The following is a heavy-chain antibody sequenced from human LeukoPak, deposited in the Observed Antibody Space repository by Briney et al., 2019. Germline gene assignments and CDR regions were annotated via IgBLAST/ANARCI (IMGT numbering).Heavy chain of an antibody. CDR1: GYTFTGYY. V-gene: IGHV1-2*02. Sequence: ASVKVSCKASGYTFTGYYMHWVRQAPGQGLEWMGGINPNSGGTNYAQKFQGRVTMTRDTSISTAYMELSRLRSDDTAVYYCARDKSDGDYVKNYYGMDVWGQGTTVTVSS. D-gene: IGHD4-17*01. CDR3: ARDKSDGDYVKNYYGMDV. CDR2: INPNSGGT. J-gene: IGHJ6*02.